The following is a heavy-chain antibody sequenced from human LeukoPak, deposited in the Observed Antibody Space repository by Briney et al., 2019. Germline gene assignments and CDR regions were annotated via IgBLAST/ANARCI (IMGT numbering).Heavy chain of an antibody. D-gene: IGHD1-26*01. CDR2: ITGSGGTT. CDR3: MSKPILGGADY. Sequence: PGGSLRLSCTVSGLSFRSRAFHWVRQAPGKELDWVSSITGSGGTTFYADSVKGRFSISRDDSKNTLYLQMRSLRVDDTAFYYCMSKPILGGADYWGQGSLVTVSS. CDR1: GLSFRSRA. J-gene: IGHJ4*02. V-gene: IGHV3-23*01.